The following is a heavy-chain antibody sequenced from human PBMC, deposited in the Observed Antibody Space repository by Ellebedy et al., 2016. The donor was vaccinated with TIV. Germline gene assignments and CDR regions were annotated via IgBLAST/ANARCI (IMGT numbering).Heavy chain of an antibody. J-gene: IGHJ4*02. CDR2: TYYRSKWYY. CDR3: ARYNSGWKIFDY. D-gene: IGHD6-19*01. CDR1: GDSVSSNSPT. V-gene: IGHV6-1*01. Sequence: SQTLSLTCAISGDSVSSNSPTWNWIRQSPSRGLEWLGRTYYRSKWYYEYAVSVYSRITSNPDTSKNQFSLQLNSVTPEDTAVYYCARYNSGWKIFDYWGQGTLVTVSS.